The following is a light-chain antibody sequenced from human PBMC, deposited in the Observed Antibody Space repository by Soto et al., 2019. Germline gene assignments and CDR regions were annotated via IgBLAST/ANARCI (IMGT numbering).Light chain of an antibody. CDR3: HQLNNYPLT. CDR1: QGIGSY. V-gene: IGKV1-9*01. CDR2: AAS. J-gene: IGKJ4*01. Sequence: DIPLTQSPSFLSASVGDRVSITCRASQGIGSYLAWYQQKPGKAPNLLIYAASTLQSGVPSRFSGSGSGTDFTLTISSLQPEDFATCYCHQLNNYPLTFGGGTKVEIK.